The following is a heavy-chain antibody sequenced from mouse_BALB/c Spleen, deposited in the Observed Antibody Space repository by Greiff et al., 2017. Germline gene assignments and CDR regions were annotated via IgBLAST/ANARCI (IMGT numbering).Heavy chain of an antibody. V-gene: IGHV2-2*02. D-gene: IGHD2-14*01. CDR1: GFSLTSYG. CDR3: ARNHYRYETWFAY. Sequence: VQRVESGPGLVQPSQSLSITCTVSGFSLTSYGVHWVRQSPGKGLEWLGVIWSGGSTDYNAAFISRLSISKDNSKSQVFFKMNSLQANDTAIYYCARNHYRYETWFAYWGQGTLVTVSA. CDR2: IWSGGST. J-gene: IGHJ3*01.